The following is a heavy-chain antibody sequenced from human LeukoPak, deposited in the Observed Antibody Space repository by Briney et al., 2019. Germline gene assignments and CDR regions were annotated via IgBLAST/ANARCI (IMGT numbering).Heavy chain of an antibody. D-gene: IGHD2-15*01. CDR2: VIPILGIA. Sequence: GASVKVSCKASGGTFSSYTISWVRQAPGQGLEWMGRVIPILGIANYAQKFQARVTITTDESTSTAYMELSSLRSEDTAVYYCTCGQGAVAAATPFDYWGQGTLVTVSS. V-gene: IGHV1-69*02. CDR3: TCGQGAVAAATPFDY. J-gene: IGHJ4*02. CDR1: GGTFSSYT.